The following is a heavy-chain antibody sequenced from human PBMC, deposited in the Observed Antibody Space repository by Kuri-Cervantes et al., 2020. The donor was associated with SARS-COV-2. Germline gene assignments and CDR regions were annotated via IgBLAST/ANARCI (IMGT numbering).Heavy chain of an antibody. J-gene: IGHJ3*02. CDR1: GGSISSYY. CDR2: IYHSGST. D-gene: IGHD6-6*01. Sequence: SETLSLTCTVSGGSISSYYWSWIRQPPGKGLEWIGSIYHSGSTYYNPPLKSRVTISVDTSKNQISLKLSSVTAADTAVYYCARRGAGSSSAAFDIWGQGTMVTVSS. V-gene: IGHV4-59*08. CDR3: ARRGAGSSSAAFDI.